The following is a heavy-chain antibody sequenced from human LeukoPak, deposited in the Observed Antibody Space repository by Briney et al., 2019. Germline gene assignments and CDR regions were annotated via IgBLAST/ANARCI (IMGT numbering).Heavy chain of an antibody. CDR3: ARGEGYQSSIDY. D-gene: IGHD2-2*01. Sequence: GASVKVSCKASGYTFTSYYMHWVRQAPGQGLEWMEIINPSGGSTSYAQKFQGRVTMTRDTSISTAYMELSRLRSDDTAVYYCARGEGYQSSIDYWGQGTLVTVSS. V-gene: IGHV1-46*01. CDR1: GYTFTSYY. J-gene: IGHJ4*02. CDR2: INPSGGST.